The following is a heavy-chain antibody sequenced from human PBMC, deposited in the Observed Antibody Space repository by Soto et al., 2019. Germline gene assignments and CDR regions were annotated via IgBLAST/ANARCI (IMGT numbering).Heavy chain of an antibody. Sequence: GGSLRLSCAASGFTFSSYAMSWVRQAPGKGLEWVSAIGGSGGSTYYADSVKGRFTISRDNSKNTLYLQMNSLRAEDTAVYYCAPLPLWFGDPQSYYYGMDVWGQGTTVTVSS. CDR3: APLPLWFGDPQSYYYGMDV. CDR1: GFTFSSYA. CDR2: IGGSGGST. J-gene: IGHJ6*02. V-gene: IGHV3-23*01. D-gene: IGHD3-10*01.